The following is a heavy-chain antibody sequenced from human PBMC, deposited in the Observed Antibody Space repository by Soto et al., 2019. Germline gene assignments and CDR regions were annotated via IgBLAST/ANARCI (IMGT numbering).Heavy chain of an antibody. Sequence: QVQLVQSGAEVKQPGSSVKVSCKASGGTFRRFAISWVRQAPGQGLEWMGGIIPLFNTTNYAQRFQGRVTVTADESTSTADMELSSLTSEDTTVFYCARVSVDCSTTSCYTDSGMDVWGQGTTVIVSS. CDR2: IIPLFNTT. J-gene: IGHJ6*02. V-gene: IGHV1-69*01. CDR3: ARVSVDCSTTSCYTDSGMDV. D-gene: IGHD2-2*02. CDR1: GGTFRRFA.